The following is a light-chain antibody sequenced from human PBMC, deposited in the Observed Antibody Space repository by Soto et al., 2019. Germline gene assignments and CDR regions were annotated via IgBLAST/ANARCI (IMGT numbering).Light chain of an antibody. J-gene: IGLJ1*01. CDR3: QSYDSSLSAFYV. CDR1: SSNIGAGYD. V-gene: IGLV1-40*01. CDR2: GNS. Sequence: QSVLTQPPSVSGAPGQRVTISCTGSSSNIGAGYDVHWYQQLPGTAPKLLIYGNSNRPSGVPDRFSGSKSGTSASLAITGLQATDEADYYCQSYDSSLSAFYVFGPGTKLTVL.